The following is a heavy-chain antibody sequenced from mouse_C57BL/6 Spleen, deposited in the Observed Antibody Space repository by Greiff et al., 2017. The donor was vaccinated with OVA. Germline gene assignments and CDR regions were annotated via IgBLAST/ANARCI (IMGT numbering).Heavy chain of an antibody. V-gene: IGHV1-26*01. J-gene: IGHJ4*01. CDR1: GYTFTDYY. CDR2: INPNNGGT. CDR3: ARFGGSSSYAMDY. D-gene: IGHD1-1*01. Sequence: EVQLQQSGPELVKPGASVKISCKASGYTFTDYYMNWVKQSHGKSLEWIGDINPNNGGTSYNQKFKGKATLTADKSSSTAYMELRSLTSEDSAVYYCARFGGSSSYAMDYWGQGTSVTVSS.